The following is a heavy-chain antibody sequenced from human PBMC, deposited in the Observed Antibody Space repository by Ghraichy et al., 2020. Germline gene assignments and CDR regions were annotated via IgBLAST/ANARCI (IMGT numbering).Heavy chain of an antibody. J-gene: IGHJ2*01. CDR3: ERKGASCGGDCYLGFDI. CDR2: IDTSKKSTI. CDR1: GFTFSAYS. D-gene: IGHD2-21*02. Sequence: GGSLRLSCVASGFTFSAYSMNWVRQAPGKGLEWVSYIDTSKKSTIYYDGSVRRRFTISRDNGRNSLYLQMNRLSDDDTAVYYWERKGASCGGDCYLGFDIWGRGTLVTVSS. V-gene: IGHV3-48*02.